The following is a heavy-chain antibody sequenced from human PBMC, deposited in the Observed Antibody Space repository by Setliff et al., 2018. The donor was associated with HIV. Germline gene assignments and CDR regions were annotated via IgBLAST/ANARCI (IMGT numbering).Heavy chain of an antibody. Sequence: LRLSCAASGFTFSIYEMNWVRQAPGKGLEWVSYMTASGSTIYYADSVKGRFTVSRDNAKNSLYLQMNSLRAEDTAIYYCARDDPAGGIDYWGQGTLVTVSS. D-gene: IGHD1-26*01. J-gene: IGHJ4*02. V-gene: IGHV3-48*03. CDR2: MTASGSTI. CDR1: GFTFSIYE. CDR3: ARDDPAGGIDY.